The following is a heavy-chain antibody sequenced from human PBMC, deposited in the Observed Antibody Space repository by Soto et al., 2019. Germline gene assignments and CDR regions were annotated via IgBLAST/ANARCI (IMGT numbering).Heavy chain of an antibody. D-gene: IGHD5-18*01. J-gene: IGHJ5*02. Sequence: QVQLVQSGAEVKKPGSSVKVSCKASGGTFSSYAISWVRQAPGQGLEWMGVIIPIFGTANYAQKFQGRVTITADESTSTAYMELSSLRSEDTAVYSCARDIRRYSYGPNWFDPWGHGTXXTVSS. CDR2: IIPIFGTA. V-gene: IGHV1-69*01. CDR1: GGTFSSYA. CDR3: ARDIRRYSYGPNWFDP.